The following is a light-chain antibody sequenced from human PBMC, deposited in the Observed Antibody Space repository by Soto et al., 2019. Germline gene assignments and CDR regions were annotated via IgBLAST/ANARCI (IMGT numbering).Light chain of an antibody. CDR1: QDIENY. Sequence: DIQLTQSPSSLSASVGDRVTITCQARQDIENYLNWYQQKPGKAPRVLIYGASNLEKGVASRFSGSGSGTDFIFTISSLQPEDIGTYYCQQYDNLALTFGGGTKVEI. J-gene: IGKJ4*01. CDR3: QQYDNLALT. V-gene: IGKV1-33*01. CDR2: GAS.